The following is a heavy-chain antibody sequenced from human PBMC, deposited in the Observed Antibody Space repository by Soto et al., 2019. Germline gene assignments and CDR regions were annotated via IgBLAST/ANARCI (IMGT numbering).Heavy chain of an antibody. CDR1: GFTFSNAW. CDR3: TTKKGTGRTIFGVVITPLDY. J-gene: IGHJ4*02. D-gene: IGHD3-3*01. Sequence: VQLLDSGGGVVQPGTSLRLSCAASGFTFSNAWMSWVRQAPGKGLEWVGRIKSKTDGGTTDYAAPVKGRLTISRDDSKNALYLQMNSLKTEDTAVYYCTTKKGTGRTIFGVVITPLDYWGQGTLVTVSS. V-gene: IGHV3-15*01. CDR2: IKSKTDGGTT.